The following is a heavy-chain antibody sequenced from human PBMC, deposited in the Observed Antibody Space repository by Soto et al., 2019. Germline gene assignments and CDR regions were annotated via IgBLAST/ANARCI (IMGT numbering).Heavy chain of an antibody. CDR1: GFNFNNYD. D-gene: IGHD3-16*01. CDR2: IGTAGGP. V-gene: IGHV3-13*05. CDR3: ARDGGGGFNDY. Sequence: PGGSLRLSCVASGFNFNNYDMHWVRQVAGKRPEWVSVIGTAGGPNYSDSVNGRFTTYRDNAKSSLYLQMNSVRDGDTAVYYCARDGGGGFNDYWGQGAVVTVSS. J-gene: IGHJ4*02.